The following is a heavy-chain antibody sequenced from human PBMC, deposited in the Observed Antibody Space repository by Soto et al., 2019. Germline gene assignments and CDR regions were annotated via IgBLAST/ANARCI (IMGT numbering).Heavy chain of an antibody. D-gene: IGHD3-22*01. CDR3: ARDRCSGYACYHFDW. Sequence: GGSLRLSCAASGFTLGSFSMNWVRQAPGKGLEWVSSISTSSSYIYYADSVKGRFTISRDNAKNSLYLQMNSLRAEDTAVYYCARDRCSGYACYHFDWWGQGTPVTVSS. J-gene: IGHJ4*02. CDR2: ISTSSSYI. CDR1: GFTLGSFS. V-gene: IGHV3-21*06.